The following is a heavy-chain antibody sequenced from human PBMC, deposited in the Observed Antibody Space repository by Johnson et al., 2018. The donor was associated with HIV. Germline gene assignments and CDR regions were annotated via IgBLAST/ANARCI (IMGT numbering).Heavy chain of an antibody. J-gene: IGHJ3*02. CDR2: VSYDSSNK. CDR3: AREPSIAAAGGDGAFDI. D-gene: IGHD6-13*01. V-gene: IGHV3-30*04. CDR1: GFTFSGYA. Sequence: QVQLVESGGGVVQPGGSPRLSCAASGFTFSGYAMHWVRQAPGKGLEWVAVVSYDSSNKYYADSVKGRFTISRDNSKNTVFLQMDSLRGEDTAVYYCAREPSIAAAGGDGAFDIWGRGTMLTVSS.